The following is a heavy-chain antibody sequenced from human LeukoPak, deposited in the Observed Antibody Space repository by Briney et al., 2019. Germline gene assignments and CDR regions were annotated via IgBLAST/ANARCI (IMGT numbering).Heavy chain of an antibody. V-gene: IGHV1-18*01. J-gene: IGHJ3*02. Sequence: VASVKVSCKASGYTFTSYGISWVRQAPGQGLEWTGWISAYNGNTNYAQKLQGRVTMTTGTSTSTAYMELRSLRSDDTAVYYCARGSYYYDSSGYSVDDDAFDIWGQGTMVTVSS. CDR2: ISAYNGNT. CDR1: GYTFTSYG. CDR3: ARGSYYYDSSGYSVDDDAFDI. D-gene: IGHD3-22*01.